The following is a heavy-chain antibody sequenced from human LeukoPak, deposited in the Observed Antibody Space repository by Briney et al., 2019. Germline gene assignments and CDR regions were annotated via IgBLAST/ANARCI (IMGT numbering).Heavy chain of an antibody. CDR1: GFTFSNYA. V-gene: IGHV3-30*04. CDR2: TSYDESNK. J-gene: IGHJ3*02. CDR3: ARSTSEAFDI. D-gene: IGHD2-2*01. Sequence: GGSLRLSCAASGFTFSNYAMQWVRQAPGKGLEWVAVTSYDESNKYYADSVKGRLTISRDNSKNTLYMQMNSLRAEDTAVYYCARSTSEAFDIWGQGTMVTVSS.